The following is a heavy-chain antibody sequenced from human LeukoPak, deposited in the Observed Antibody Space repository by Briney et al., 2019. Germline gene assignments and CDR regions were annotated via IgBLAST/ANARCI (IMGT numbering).Heavy chain of an antibody. CDR3: AKDLRDSSGSLDY. J-gene: IGHJ4*02. V-gene: IGHV3-30*18. CDR2: ISYDGSNK. CDR1: GFTFRSYG. D-gene: IGHD3-22*01. Sequence: GGSLRLSCAASGFTFRSYGMHWVRQAPGKGLEWVAIISYDGSNKYYADSVKGRFTISRDNSKNTLYLQMNSLGAEDTAVYYCAKDLRDSSGSLDYWGQGTLVTVSS.